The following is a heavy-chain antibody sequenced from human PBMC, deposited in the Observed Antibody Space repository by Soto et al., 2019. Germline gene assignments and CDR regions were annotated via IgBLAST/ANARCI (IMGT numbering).Heavy chain of an antibody. J-gene: IGHJ6*02. D-gene: IGHD6-25*01. CDR1: GGTFSSYT. CDR3: VKEQRADSHRVGPRYYYYYGMDV. Sequence: QVQLVQSGAEVKKPGSSVKVSCKASGGTFSSYTISWVRQAPGQGLEWMGRIIPILGIANYAQKFQGRVTITADKSTSTAYMELSSLRSEDTAVYYCVKEQRADSHRVGPRYYYYYGMDVWGQGTTVTVSS. V-gene: IGHV1-69*02. CDR2: IIPILGIA.